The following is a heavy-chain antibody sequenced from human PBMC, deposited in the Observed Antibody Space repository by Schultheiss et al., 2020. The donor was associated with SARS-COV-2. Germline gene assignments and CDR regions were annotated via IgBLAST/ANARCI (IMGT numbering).Heavy chain of an antibody. D-gene: IGHD2-8*02. Sequence: SETLSLTCAVYGGSFSGYYWSWIRQPPGKGLEWIGEINHSGSTNYNPSLKSRVTISMDTSKKQLSLKVSSVTAADTAVYTCARVQGYCTGDTCPYGLDVWGQGTTVTVSS. CDR1: GGSFSGYY. CDR3: ARVQGYCTGDTCPYGLDV. V-gene: IGHV4-34*01. CDR2: INHSGST. J-gene: IGHJ6*02.